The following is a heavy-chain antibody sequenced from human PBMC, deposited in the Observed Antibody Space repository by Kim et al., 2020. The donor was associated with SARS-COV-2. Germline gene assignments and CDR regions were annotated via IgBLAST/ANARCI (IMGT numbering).Heavy chain of an antibody. CDR1: GFIFSSYG. J-gene: IGHJ6*02. CDR2: LWYDGSNK. V-gene: IGHV3-33*01. CDR3: ARGVLQWFGEPYGMDV. Sequence: GGSLRLSCAASGFIFSSYGMHWVRQAPGKGLEWVAILWYDGSNKYYVDSVKGRFTISRDNSKNTLYLQMNSLRVEDTAVYYCARGVLQWFGEPYGMDVWGQGTTVTVSS. D-gene: IGHD3-10*01.